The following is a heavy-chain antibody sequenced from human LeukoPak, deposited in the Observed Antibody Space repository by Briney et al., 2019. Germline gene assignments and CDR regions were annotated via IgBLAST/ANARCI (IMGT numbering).Heavy chain of an antibody. CDR3: AKRGWDYYDSEWYFDY. J-gene: IGHJ4*02. D-gene: IGHD3-22*01. CDR2: IKTDGSIT. Sequence: PGGSLRLSCAASGFSFSVFWMHWVRQAPGKGPVWVSRIKTDGSITDYADSVKGRFTISRDNAKNTLYLQMNSLRAEDTAVYYCAKRGWDYYDSEWYFDYWGQGTLVTVSS. V-gene: IGHV3-74*01. CDR1: GFSFSVFW.